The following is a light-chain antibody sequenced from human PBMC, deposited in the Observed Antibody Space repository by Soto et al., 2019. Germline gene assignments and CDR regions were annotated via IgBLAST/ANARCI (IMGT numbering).Light chain of an antibody. CDR2: DAS. Sequence: DTQMTQSPSTLSASVGDRVNITCRASQRISHWLAWYQQKPGKAPRLLIYDASSLQSGVPSRFSGSEFGTEFTLTIIGLQPDDFATYYCQHYDSYPFTFGQGTKLDIK. V-gene: IGKV1-5*01. CDR1: QRISHW. J-gene: IGKJ2*01. CDR3: QHYDSYPFT.